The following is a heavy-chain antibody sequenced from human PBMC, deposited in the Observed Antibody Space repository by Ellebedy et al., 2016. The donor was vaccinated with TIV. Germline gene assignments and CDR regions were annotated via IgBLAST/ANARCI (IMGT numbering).Heavy chain of an antibody. CDR1: GFNFSSYW. Sequence: GESLKISCAASGFNFSSYWIHWVRQAPGKGLVWVSRIHLDGHITDYADSVKGRFTISRDNAKNTVYVQMNSLRVEDTAVYYCVRGPITGAFDVWGQGTMVTVSS. CDR2: IHLDGHIT. J-gene: IGHJ3*01. CDR3: VRGPITGAFDV. D-gene: IGHD3-3*01. V-gene: IGHV3-74*01.